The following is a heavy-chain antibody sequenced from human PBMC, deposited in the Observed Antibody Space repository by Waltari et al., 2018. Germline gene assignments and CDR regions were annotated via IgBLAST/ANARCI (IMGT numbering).Heavy chain of an antibody. V-gene: IGHV4-39*01. J-gene: IGHJ4*02. D-gene: IGHD6-19*01. Sequence: QLQLQESGPGLVKPSETLSLTCTVSGGSISSSSYYWGWIRQPPGKGLEWIGSIYYSGSTYYNPSLKSRVTISVDTSKNQFSLKLSSVTAADTAVYYCARRHSSGWYYFDYWGQGTLVTVSS. CDR1: GGSISSSSYY. CDR2: IYYSGST. CDR3: ARRHSSGWYYFDY.